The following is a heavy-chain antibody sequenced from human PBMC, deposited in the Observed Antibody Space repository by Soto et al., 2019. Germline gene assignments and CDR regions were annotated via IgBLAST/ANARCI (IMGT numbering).Heavy chain of an antibody. Sequence: SETLSLRCAIYNASRGAFHWTWVRQPPGKGLEWIGELIHGGSTNYNPSLKSRGTFSLDTSKSQFSLHVMSVTAADTAVYYCARSPLSYDYVRQTSRELGDSFDVCGRGKSVT. CDR3: ARSPLSYDYVRQTSRELGDSFDV. J-gene: IGHJ3*01. CDR2: LIHGGST. D-gene: IGHD3-10*02. CDR1: NASRGAFH. V-gene: IGHV4-34*12.